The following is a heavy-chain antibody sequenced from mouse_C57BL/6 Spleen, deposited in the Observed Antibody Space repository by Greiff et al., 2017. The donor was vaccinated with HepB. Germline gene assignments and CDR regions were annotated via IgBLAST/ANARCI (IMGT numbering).Heavy chain of an antibody. CDR2: IYPGSGST. J-gene: IGHJ2*01. CDR1: GYTFTSYW. Sequence: QVQLLQPGAELVKPGASLKMSCKASGYTFTSYWITWVNQRPGQGLEWIGDIYPGSGSTNYNEKFKSKVTLTVDTSSSTAYMQLSSLTSEDSAVYYCSRGDDYDNYFDYWGQGTTLTVSS. D-gene: IGHD2-4*01. V-gene: IGHV1-55*01. CDR3: SRGDDYDNYFDY.